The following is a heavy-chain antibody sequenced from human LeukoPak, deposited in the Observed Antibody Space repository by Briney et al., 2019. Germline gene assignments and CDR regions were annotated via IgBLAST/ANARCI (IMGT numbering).Heavy chain of an antibody. CDR2: IYYSGST. CDR1: GGSISSYY. D-gene: IGHD5-24*01. Sequence: SETLSLTCTVSGGSISSYYWSWIRQPPGKGLEWIGYIYYSGSTNYNPSLKSRVTISVDTSKNQFSLKLSSVTAADTAVYYCARDGEKFDAFDIWGQGTMVTVSS. CDR3: ARDGEKFDAFDI. J-gene: IGHJ3*02. V-gene: IGHV4-59*01.